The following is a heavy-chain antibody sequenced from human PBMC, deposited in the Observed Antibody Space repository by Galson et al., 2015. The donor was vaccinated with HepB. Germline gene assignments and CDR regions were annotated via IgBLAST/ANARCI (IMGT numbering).Heavy chain of an antibody. CDR3: ARDRRSVITSGGVIAPIDY. Sequence: SVKVSCKASGYTFTSYGISWVRQAPGQGLEWMGWISAYNGNTNYAQKLQGRVTMTTDTSTSTAYMELRSLRSDDTAVYYCARDRRSVITSGGVIAPIDYWGQGTLVTVSS. CDR1: GYTFTSYG. D-gene: IGHD3-16*02. V-gene: IGHV1-18*01. J-gene: IGHJ4*02. CDR2: ISAYNGNT.